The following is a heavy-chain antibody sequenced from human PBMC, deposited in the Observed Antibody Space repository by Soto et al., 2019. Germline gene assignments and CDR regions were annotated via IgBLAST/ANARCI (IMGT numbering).Heavy chain of an antibody. Sequence: VGSLRLSCAASGFTFSSYAMHWVRQAPGKGLEWVAVISYDGSNKYYADSVKGRFTISRDNSKNTLYLQMNSLRAEDTAVYYCAREYYDFWSGYYPYYYYGMDVWGQGTTVTVSS. J-gene: IGHJ6*02. V-gene: IGHV3-30-3*01. CDR3: AREYYDFWSGYYPYYYYGMDV. CDR1: GFTFSSYA. D-gene: IGHD3-3*01. CDR2: ISYDGSNK.